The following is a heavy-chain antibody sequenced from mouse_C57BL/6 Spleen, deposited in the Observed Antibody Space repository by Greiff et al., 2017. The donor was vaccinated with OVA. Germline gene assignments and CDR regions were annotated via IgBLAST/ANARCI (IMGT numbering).Heavy chain of an antibody. D-gene: IGHD2-2*01. J-gene: IGHJ2*01. CDR2: IYPRSGNT. CDR1: GFTFTSYG. Sequence: QVQLMQSGAELARPGASVKLSCKASGFTFTSYGISWVKQRTGQGLEWIGEIYPRSGNTYYTEKFKGKATLTADKSSSTAYMELRSLTSEDSSVYFGARSYGYDDDRGQGTTLTVSS. V-gene: IGHV1-81*01. CDR3: ARSYGYDDD.